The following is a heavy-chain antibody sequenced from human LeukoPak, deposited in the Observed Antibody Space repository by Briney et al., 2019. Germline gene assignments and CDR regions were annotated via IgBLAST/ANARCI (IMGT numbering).Heavy chain of an antibody. CDR2: IYSGGST. Sequence: LSGGSLRLSCTASGFTVSSNYMSWVRQAPGKGLEWVSVIYSGGSTYYADSVKGRFTISRDNSKNTLYLQMNSLRAEDTAVYYCGQGASALDGFDIWGQGTMVTVSS. V-gene: IGHV3-53*01. D-gene: IGHD4/OR15-4a*01. J-gene: IGHJ3*02. CDR3: GQGASALDGFDI. CDR1: GFTVSSNY.